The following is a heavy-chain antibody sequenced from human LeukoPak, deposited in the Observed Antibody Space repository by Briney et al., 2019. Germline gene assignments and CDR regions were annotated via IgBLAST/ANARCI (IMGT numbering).Heavy chain of an antibody. V-gene: IGHV4-59*01. Sequence: SSETLSLTCTVSGGSISSYYWSWIRQPPGKGLEWIGYIYYSGSTNYNPSLKSRVTISVDTSKNQFSLKLSSVTAADTAVYYCARRLYCSSTSCPPTALDIWGQGTMVTVSS. CDR1: GGSISSYY. CDR2: IYYSGST. J-gene: IGHJ3*02. CDR3: ARRLYCSSTSCPPTALDI. D-gene: IGHD2-2*01.